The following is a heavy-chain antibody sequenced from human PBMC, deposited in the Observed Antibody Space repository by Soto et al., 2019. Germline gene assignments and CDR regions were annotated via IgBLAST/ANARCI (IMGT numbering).Heavy chain of an antibody. CDR3: ARDGGFSSSWFSYYYYMDV. J-gene: IGHJ6*03. V-gene: IGHV3-33*01. D-gene: IGHD6-13*01. CDR1: GFTFSSYG. CDR2: IWYDGSNK. Sequence: PGGSLRLSCAASGFTFSSYGMHWVRQAPGKGLEWVAVIWYDGSNKYYADSVKGRFTISRDNSKNTLYLQMNSLRAEDTAVYYCARDGGFSSSWFSYYYYMDVWGKGTTVTVSS.